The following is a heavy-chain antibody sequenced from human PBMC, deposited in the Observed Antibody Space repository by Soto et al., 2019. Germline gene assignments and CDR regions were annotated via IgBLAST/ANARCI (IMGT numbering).Heavy chain of an antibody. Sequence: QVQLVESGGGVVQPVRSLRLSCAASGFTFSSYAMHWVRQAPGKGLEWVAVISYDGSNKYYADSVKGRFTISRDNSKNTLYLQMNSLRAEDTAVYYCAREGGSLEMDYWGQGTLVTVSS. J-gene: IGHJ4*02. V-gene: IGHV3-30-3*01. CDR1: GFTFSSYA. D-gene: IGHD3-16*01. CDR2: ISYDGSNK. CDR3: AREGGSLEMDY.